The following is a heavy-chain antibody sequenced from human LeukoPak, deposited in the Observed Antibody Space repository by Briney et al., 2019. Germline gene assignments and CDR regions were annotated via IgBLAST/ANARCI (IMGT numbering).Heavy chain of an antibody. CDR1: GYTFTSYG. Sequence: ASVKVSCKASGYTFTSYGISWVRQAPGQGLEWMGWISAYNGNTNYAQKLQGRVTMTTDTSTSTAYMELRSLRSDDTAVYYCARDQGYCSSTSCPHRGWFDPWGQGTLVTVSS. J-gene: IGHJ5*02. CDR2: ISAYNGNT. V-gene: IGHV1-18*01. D-gene: IGHD2-2*01. CDR3: ARDQGYCSSTSCPHRGWFDP.